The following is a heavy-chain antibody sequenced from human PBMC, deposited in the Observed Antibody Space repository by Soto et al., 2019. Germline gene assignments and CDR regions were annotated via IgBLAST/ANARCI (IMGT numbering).Heavy chain of an antibody. CDR3: AGRDGSIKHTDYYYYGMDL. CDR2: IIPIFGTA. Sequence: QVQLVQSGAEVKKPGSSVKVSCKASGGTFSSYAISWVRQAPGQGLEWMGGIIPIFGTANYAQKFQGRVTLTADKSTSTTYMALSSLRSEDTAVYYCAGRDGSIKHTDYYYYGMDLLGQGTTVTVSS. D-gene: IGHD2-15*01. V-gene: IGHV1-69*06. CDR1: GGTFSSYA. J-gene: IGHJ6*02.